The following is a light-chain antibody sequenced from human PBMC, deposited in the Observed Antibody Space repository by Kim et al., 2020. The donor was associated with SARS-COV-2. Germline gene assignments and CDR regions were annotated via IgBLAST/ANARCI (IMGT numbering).Light chain of an antibody. J-gene: IGKJ4*01. CDR2: WAS. CDR1: QSVLYSSNNKNY. V-gene: IGKV4-1*01. CDR3: QQYYRTPRNT. Sequence: DIVMTQSPDSLAVSLGEWATINCKSSQSVLYSSNNKNYLAWYQQKPGQPPKLLIYWASTRESGVPDRFSGSGSGTDFTLTISSLQAEDVAVYYCQQYYRTPRNTFGGETKVDIK.